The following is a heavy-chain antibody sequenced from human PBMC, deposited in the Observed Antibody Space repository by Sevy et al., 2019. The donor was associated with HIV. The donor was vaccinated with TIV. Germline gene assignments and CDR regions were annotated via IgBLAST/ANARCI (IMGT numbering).Heavy chain of an antibody. J-gene: IGHJ6*02. CDR1: GGSISSGGYS. CDR3: ARSRRNTVTTGDYYYGMDV. V-gene: IGHV4-30-2*01. D-gene: IGHD4-4*01. Sequence: SETLSLTCAVSGGSISSGGYSWSWIRQPPGKGLEWIGYIYHSGSTYYNPSFKGRVTISVDRSKNQFSLKLSSVTAADTAVYYCARSRRNTVTTGDYYYGMDVWGQGTTVTVSS. CDR2: IYHSGST.